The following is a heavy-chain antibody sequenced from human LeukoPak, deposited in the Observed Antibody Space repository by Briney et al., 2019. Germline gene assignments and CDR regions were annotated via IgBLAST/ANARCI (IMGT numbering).Heavy chain of an antibody. CDR1: GLTFSSYA. CDR3: ARVVPDYRGPFYVDY. V-gene: IGHV3-30*04. Sequence: GGSLGLSCAASGLTFSSYAMHWVRQAPGKGLEWVAVISYDGSNKYYADSVKGRFTISRDNSKNTLYLQMNSLRAEDTAVYYCARVVPDYRGPFYVDYWGQGTLVTVSS. D-gene: IGHD3-10*01. CDR2: ISYDGSNK. J-gene: IGHJ4*02.